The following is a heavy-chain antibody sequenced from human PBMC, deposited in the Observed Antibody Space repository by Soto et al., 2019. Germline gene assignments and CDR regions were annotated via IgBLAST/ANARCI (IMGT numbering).Heavy chain of an antibody. J-gene: IGHJ4*01. D-gene: IGHD2-2*01. CDR1: GFTFSSYA. CDR3: AKDSTPHIIVVVPAANDY. Sequence: GGSLRLSCAASGFTFSSYAMSWVRQAPGKGLEWVSAISGSGGSTYYADSVKGRFTISRDNSKNTLYLQMNSLRAEDTAVYYCAKDSTPHIIVVVPAANDYWGQGTLVTVSS. V-gene: IGHV3-23*01. CDR2: ISGSGGST.